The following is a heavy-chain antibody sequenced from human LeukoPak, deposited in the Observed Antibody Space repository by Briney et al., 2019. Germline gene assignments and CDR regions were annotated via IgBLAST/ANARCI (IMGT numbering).Heavy chain of an antibody. CDR2: TNPNSGGT. J-gene: IGHJ5*02. D-gene: IGHD6-19*01. Sequence: ASVTVSCKASGYTFTGYYMHWVRQAPGQGLEWMGWTNPNSGGTNYAQKFQGMVTMNRDTSISTPSMELSRLRSDDTDVYYCARDNTSCSGWNYRGNWFDPWGQGTLVTVSS. CDR1: GYTFTGYY. V-gene: IGHV1-2*02. CDR3: ARDNTSCSGWNYRGNWFDP.